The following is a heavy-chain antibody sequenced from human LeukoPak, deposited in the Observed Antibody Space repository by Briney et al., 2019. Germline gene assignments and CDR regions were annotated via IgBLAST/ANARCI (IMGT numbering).Heavy chain of an antibody. J-gene: IGHJ6*03. CDR2: ISWNSGRI. CDR3: ARDSLSITMVRGVIPYYYYYMNV. V-gene: IGHV3-9*01. CDR1: GFTFDDYA. D-gene: IGHD3-10*01. Sequence: GGSLRLSCAASGFTFDDYAMHWVRQAPGKGLEWVSGISWNSGRIGYADSVKGRFTISRDNAKNSLYLQMNSLRAEDTAVYYCARDSLSITMVRGVIPYYYYYMNVWGKGTTVTISS.